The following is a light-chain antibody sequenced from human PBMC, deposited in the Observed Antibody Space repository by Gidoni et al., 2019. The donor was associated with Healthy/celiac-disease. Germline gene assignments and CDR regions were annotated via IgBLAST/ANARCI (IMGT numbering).Light chain of an antibody. V-gene: IGLV1-40*01. J-gene: IGLJ1*01. CDR2: ANI. CDR1: SSNIGAGYD. Sequence: QSVLTQPPSVSGAPGQRVPISCTGSSSNIGAGYDVHWYQQLPGTAPKLLIYANINRPSGVPDRFSGSKSGTSASLAITGLQAEDEADYYCQSYDSSLSGYVFGTGTKVTVL. CDR3: QSYDSSLSGYV.